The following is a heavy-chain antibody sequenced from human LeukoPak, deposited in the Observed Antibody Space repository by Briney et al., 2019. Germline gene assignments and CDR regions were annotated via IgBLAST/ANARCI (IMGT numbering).Heavy chain of an antibody. CDR2: INPNSGGT. D-gene: IGHD2/OR15-2a*01. J-gene: IGHJ6*02. V-gene: IGHV1-2*02. Sequence: ASVKVSCKASGYTFTGYYMHWVRQAPGQGLEWMGWINPNSGGTNYAQKFQGRVTMTRETSISTAYMELRRLRSDDTAVYYCARCNAERGGGYYYGMDVWGQGTTVTVSS. CDR3: ARCNAERGGGYYYGMDV. CDR1: GYTFTGYY.